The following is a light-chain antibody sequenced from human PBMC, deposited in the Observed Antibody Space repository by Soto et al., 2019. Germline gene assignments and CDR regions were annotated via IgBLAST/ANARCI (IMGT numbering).Light chain of an antibody. CDR2: GNN. CDR1: SSNIGAGFD. V-gene: IGLV1-40*01. J-gene: IGLJ1*01. Sequence: QLVLTQPPSVSGAPGQRVTISCTGSSSNIGAGFDVHWYQQLPGTAPKLLIYGNNDRPSGVPDRFSGSKAGTSASLAITGIRAEDEADYYCQSSDSSVSTVFGTGTKVTVL. CDR3: QSSDSSVSTV.